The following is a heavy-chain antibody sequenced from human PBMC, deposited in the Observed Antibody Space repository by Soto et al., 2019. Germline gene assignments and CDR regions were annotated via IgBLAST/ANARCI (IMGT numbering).Heavy chain of an antibody. CDR1: GASISSGGFY. Sequence: QVQLQESGPGLVKPSQTLSLTCTVSGASISSGGFYWSWIRQHSWTGLEYIGHIFTGETAYYSPSLNSRNTFSADTSENQFCVKLSSVTAAVTAVYYCARTSYNDLVITVSWGQGTLVTVSS. V-gene: IGHV4-31*03. D-gene: IGHD3-10*01. J-gene: IGHJ5*01. CDR2: IFTGETA. CDR3: ARTSYNDLVITVS.